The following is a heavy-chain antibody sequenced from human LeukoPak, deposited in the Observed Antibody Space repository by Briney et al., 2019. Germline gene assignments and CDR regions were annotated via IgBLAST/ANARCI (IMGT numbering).Heavy chain of an antibody. CDR1: GYSFSHHC. V-gene: IGHV5-51*01. Sequence: GESLKISCQGSGYSFSHHCIAWVRKMPGKGLEWMAMMYPGDSATRYSPSFQGQVTISVGESISTAYLQWNSRKTADTGIDYCWRRDTSGSLFWFDPCGQGTLVTVSS. CDR3: WRRDTSGSLFWFDP. D-gene: IGHD3-10*01. J-gene: IGHJ5*02. CDR2: MYPGDSAT.